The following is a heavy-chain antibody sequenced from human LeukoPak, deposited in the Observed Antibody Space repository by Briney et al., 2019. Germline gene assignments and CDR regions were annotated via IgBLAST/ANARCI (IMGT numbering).Heavy chain of an antibody. D-gene: IGHD3-10*02. J-gene: IGHJ6*04. CDR1: GLTFSSYE. CDR3: AELGITMIGGI. V-gene: IGHV3-48*03. CDR2: ISSSGSTI. Sequence: GGSLRLSCAASGLTFSSYEMNWVRQAPGKGLEWVSYISSSGSTIYYADSVKGRFTISRDNAKNSLYLQMNSLRAEDTAVYYCAELGITMIGGIWGKGTTVTISS.